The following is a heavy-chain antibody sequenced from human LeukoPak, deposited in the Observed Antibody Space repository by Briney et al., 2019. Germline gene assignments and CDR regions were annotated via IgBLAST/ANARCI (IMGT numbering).Heavy chain of an antibody. CDR3: ARRKMATIFDSRVNPPRYYFDY. CDR1: GGSFSGYY. CDR2: INHSGST. J-gene: IGHJ4*02. D-gene: IGHD5-24*01. V-gene: IGHV4-34*01. Sequence: PSETLSLTCAVYGGSFSGYYWSWIRQPPGKGLEWIGEINHSGSTNYNPSLKSRVTISVDTSKNQFSLKLSSVTAADTAVYYCARRKMATIFDSRVNPPRYYFDYWGQGTLVTVSS.